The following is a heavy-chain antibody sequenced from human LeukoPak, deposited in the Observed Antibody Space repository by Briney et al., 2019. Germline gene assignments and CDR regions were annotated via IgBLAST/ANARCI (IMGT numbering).Heavy chain of an antibody. CDR2: ISPDKGKT. CDR1: GYAFTTYG. CDR3: ARDWGSERIIADY. V-gene: IGHV1-18*01. J-gene: IGHJ4*02. Sequence: GASVKVSCKSSGYAFTTYGISWLRQAPGQGLEWMGWISPDKGKTDYAQKFRDRVTMTTDRSTSTAYLELRNLRSDDTAVYFCARDWGSERIIADYWGQGTLVTVSS. D-gene: IGHD2/OR15-2a*01.